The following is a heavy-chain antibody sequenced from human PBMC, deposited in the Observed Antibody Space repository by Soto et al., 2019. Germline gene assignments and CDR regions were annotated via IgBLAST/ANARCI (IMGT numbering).Heavy chain of an antibody. CDR2: IYYSGST. CDR3: ARGALHSGSYQEDYFDY. V-gene: IGHV4-30-4*01. CDR1: GGSISSGDYY. J-gene: IGHJ4*02. D-gene: IGHD1-26*01. Sequence: SETLSLTCTVSGGSISSGDYYWSWIRQPPGKGLEWIGYIYYSGSTYYNPSLKSRVTISVDTSKNQFSLKLGSVTAADTAVYYCARGALHSGSYQEDYFDYWGQGTLVTVSS.